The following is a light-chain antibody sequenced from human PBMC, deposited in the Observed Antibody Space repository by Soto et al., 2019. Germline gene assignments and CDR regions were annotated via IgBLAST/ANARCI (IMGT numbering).Light chain of an antibody. CDR2: DAS. Sequence: DILFSQSPATMSLSPGVRATLSCRASQSVSSYLAWYQQKPGQAPRLLIYDASNRATGIPARFSGSGSGTDFTLTISRLEPEDFALYYCQHYYGTSPITFGQGTRLEI. V-gene: IGKV3-11*01. CDR3: QHYYGTSPIT. CDR1: QSVSSY. J-gene: IGKJ5*01.